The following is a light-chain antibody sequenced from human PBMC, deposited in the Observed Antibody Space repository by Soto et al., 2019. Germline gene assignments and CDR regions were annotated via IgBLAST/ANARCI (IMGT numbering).Light chain of an antibody. CDR2: DVS. J-gene: IGLJ2*01. V-gene: IGLV2-11*01. Sequence: ALTQPRSVSGSPGQSVTISCTGTGSDVGGYDFVSWYQQHPGKAPKLMISDVSKRPSGVPDRFSGSKSGNTASLTISGLQAEDEADYYCCSYAGDLALFGGGTKVTVL. CDR1: GSDVGGYDF. CDR3: CSYAGDLAL.